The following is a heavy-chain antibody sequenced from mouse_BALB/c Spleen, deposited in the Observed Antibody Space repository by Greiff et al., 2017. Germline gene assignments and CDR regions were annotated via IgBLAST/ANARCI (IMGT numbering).Heavy chain of an antibody. CDR1: GFTFSSYA. Sequence: EVQRVESGGGLVKPGGSLKLSCAASGFTFSSYAMSWVRQSPEKRLEWVAEISSGGSYTYYPDTVTGRFTISRDNAKNTLYLEMSSLRSEDTAMYYCARVQRSYFDYWGQGTTLTVSS. CDR2: ISSGGSYT. CDR3: ARVQRSYFDY. V-gene: IGHV5-9-4*01. J-gene: IGHJ2*01.